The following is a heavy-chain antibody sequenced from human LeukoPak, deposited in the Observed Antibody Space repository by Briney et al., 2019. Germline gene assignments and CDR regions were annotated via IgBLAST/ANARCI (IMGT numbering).Heavy chain of an antibody. Sequence: GASVKVSCKASGYTFTGYYTHWVRQAPGQGLEWMGWINPNSGGTNYTQKFQGRVTMTRDTSISTAYMELSRLRSDDTAVYYCARRLEVYSSSWYYFDYWGQGTLVTVSS. J-gene: IGHJ4*02. CDR1: GYTFTGYY. CDR3: ARRLEVYSSSWYYFDY. D-gene: IGHD6-13*01. V-gene: IGHV1-2*02. CDR2: INPNSGGT.